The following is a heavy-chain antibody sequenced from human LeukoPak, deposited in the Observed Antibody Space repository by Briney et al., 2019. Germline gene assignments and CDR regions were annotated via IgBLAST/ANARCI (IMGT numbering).Heavy chain of an antibody. J-gene: IGHJ4*02. Sequence: GGSLRLSCAASGFTFSSYWMSWVRQAPGKGLEWVANIKQDGSEKYYVDSVKGRFTISRDNAKNSLYLQMNSLRAEDTAVYYCARGPWVGSSSWYYFDYWGQGTLVTVSS. V-gene: IGHV3-7*01. D-gene: IGHD6-13*01. CDR2: IKQDGSEK. CDR3: ARGPWVGSSSWYYFDY. CDR1: GFTFSSYW.